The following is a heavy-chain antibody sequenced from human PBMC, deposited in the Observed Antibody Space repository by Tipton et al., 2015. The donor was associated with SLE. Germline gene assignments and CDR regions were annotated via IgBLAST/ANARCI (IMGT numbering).Heavy chain of an antibody. Sequence: TLSLTCTVSGGSISSYYWSWIRQPPGKGLEWIGYIYYSGSTNYNPSLKSRVTISVDTSKNQFSLKLSSVTAADTAVYYCARGGSSWPDAFDIWDQGTMVTVSS. D-gene: IGHD6-13*01. CDR1: GGSISSYY. CDR2: IYYSGST. CDR3: ARGGSSWPDAFDI. J-gene: IGHJ3*02. V-gene: IGHV4-59*01.